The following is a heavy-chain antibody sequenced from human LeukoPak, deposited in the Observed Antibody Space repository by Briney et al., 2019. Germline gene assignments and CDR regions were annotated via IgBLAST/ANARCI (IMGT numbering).Heavy chain of an antibody. Sequence: GGSLRLSCAASGFTVSSNYMSWVRQAPGKGLEWVSVIYSGGSTYYADSVKGRFTISRDNSKNTLYLQMNSLRAEDTAVYYCARENSVEYYGSGSYYIWFDPWGQGTLVTVSS. J-gene: IGHJ5*02. D-gene: IGHD3-10*01. CDR3: ARENSVEYYGSGSYYIWFDP. CDR1: GFTVSSNY. V-gene: IGHV3-66*01. CDR2: IYSGGST.